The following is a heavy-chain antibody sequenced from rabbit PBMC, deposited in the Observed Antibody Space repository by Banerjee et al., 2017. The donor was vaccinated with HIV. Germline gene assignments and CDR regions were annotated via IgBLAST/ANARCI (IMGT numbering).Heavy chain of an antibody. Sequence: QEQLEESGGGLVQPEGSLALTCKASGFTISSSYWISWVRQAPGKGLEWIACIYISSGSTYYASWAKGRFTISKTSSTTVTLQMTSLTDADTATYFCARGGSGDGGYVFSLWGQGTLVTVS. J-gene: IGHJ4*01. CDR3: ARGGSGDGGYVFSL. CDR2: IYISSGST. V-gene: IGHV1S45*01. D-gene: IGHD1-1*01. CDR1: GFTISSSYW.